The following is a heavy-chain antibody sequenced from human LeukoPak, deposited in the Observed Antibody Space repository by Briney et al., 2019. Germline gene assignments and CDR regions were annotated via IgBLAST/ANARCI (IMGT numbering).Heavy chain of an antibody. CDR2: IYYSGST. Sequence: PSETLSLTCTVSGGSISNSNYNWSWIRQPPGKGLEWIGSIYYSGSTFYNPSLKSRVTISVDTAKNQFSLRLSSVTAADTAVFYCARHGHSSGWYGHFDYWGQGTLVTVSS. V-gene: IGHV4-39*01. D-gene: IGHD6-19*01. J-gene: IGHJ4*02. CDR3: ARHGHSSGWYGHFDY. CDR1: GGSISNSNYN.